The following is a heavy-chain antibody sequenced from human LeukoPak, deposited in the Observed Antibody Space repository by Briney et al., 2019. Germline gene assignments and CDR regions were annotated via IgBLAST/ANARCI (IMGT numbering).Heavy chain of an antibody. CDR1: GFTFSSYA. V-gene: IGHV3-23*01. Sequence: PGGSLRLSCAASGFTFSSYAMSWVRQAPGKGLEWVSAISGSGGSTYYADSVKGRFTISRDNSKNTLYLQMNSLRAEDTAVYYCAKGLGYSSGWYGGNYYYGMDVWGQGTTVTVSS. J-gene: IGHJ6*02. CDR2: ISGSGGST. D-gene: IGHD6-19*01. CDR3: AKGLGYSSGWYGGNYYYGMDV.